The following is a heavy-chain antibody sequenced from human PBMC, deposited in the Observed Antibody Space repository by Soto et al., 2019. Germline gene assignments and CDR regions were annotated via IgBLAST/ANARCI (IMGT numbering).Heavy chain of an antibody. V-gene: IGHV3-23*01. CDR1: GFTFSSYA. Sequence: GGSLRLSCAASGFTFSSYAMSWVRQAPGKGLEWVSAISGSGGSTYYADSVKGWFTISRDNSKNTLYLQMNSLRAEDTAVYYCAKALTGVDAFDIWGQGTMVTVSS. CDR3: AKALTGVDAFDI. CDR2: ISGSGGST. J-gene: IGHJ3*02. D-gene: IGHD7-27*01.